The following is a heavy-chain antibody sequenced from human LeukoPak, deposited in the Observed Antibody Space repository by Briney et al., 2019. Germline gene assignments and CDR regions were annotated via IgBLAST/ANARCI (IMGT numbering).Heavy chain of an antibody. D-gene: IGHD6-19*01. CDR1: GGSISSSSYY. J-gene: IGHJ4*02. V-gene: IGHV4-39*01. CDR2: IYYSGST. Sequence: SETLSLTCTVSGGSISSSSYYWGWIRQPPGKGLEWIGTIYYSGSTYYNPSLRSRVTISVDTSKNQFSLKLSSVTAADTAVYYCARRGSGWYHNFDYWGQGTLFTVSS. CDR3: ARRGSGWYHNFDY.